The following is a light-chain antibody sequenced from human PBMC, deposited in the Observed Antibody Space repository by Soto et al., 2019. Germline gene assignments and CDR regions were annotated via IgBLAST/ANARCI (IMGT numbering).Light chain of an antibody. CDR1: SSNIGAGYE. J-gene: IGLJ1*01. Sequence: QSVLTQPPSVSGAPGQRVTISCTGTSSNIGAGYEVHWYHQLPGTAPKFLVSGNDNRPSGVPNRLSASKSGTSGSLAITGLQAEDEGHYYCHSYERGLTAYVFGTGTKLTVL. CDR3: HSYERGLTAYV. V-gene: IGLV1-40*01. CDR2: GND.